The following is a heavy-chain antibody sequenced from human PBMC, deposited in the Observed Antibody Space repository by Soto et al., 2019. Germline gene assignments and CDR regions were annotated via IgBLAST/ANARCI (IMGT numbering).Heavy chain of an antibody. V-gene: IGHV3-30*18. CDR2: ISYDGSNK. D-gene: IGHD3-3*01. CDR3: AKVGADFWSGYGVRKGDDY. Sequence: QVHLVESGGGVVQPGRSLRLSCAASGFTFSSYGMHWVRQAPGKGLEWVAVISYDGSNKYYADSVKGRFTISRDNSKNTLYLQMNSLRAEDTAVYYCAKVGADFWSGYGVRKGDDYWGQGTLVTVSS. J-gene: IGHJ4*02. CDR1: GFTFSSYG.